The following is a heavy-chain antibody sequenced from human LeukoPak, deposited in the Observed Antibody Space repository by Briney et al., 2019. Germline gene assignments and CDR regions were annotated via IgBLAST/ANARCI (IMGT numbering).Heavy chain of an antibody. CDR1: GFXFDDYA. Sequence: GGSLRLSCAASGFXFDDYAMHWVRQAPGKGLEWVSLISGDSTYYADSVKGRFTISRDNSKNSLYLQMNSLRTEDTALYYCAKSRATDFDYWGQGTLVTVSS. D-gene: IGHD1-26*01. CDR3: AKSRATDFDY. CDR2: ISGDST. V-gene: IGHV3-43*02. J-gene: IGHJ4*02.